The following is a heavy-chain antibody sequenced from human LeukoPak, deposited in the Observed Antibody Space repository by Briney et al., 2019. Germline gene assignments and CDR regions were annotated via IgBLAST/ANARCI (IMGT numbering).Heavy chain of an antibody. J-gene: IGHJ4*02. Sequence: GGSLRPSCAASGFTFSTYWMSWVRQAPGKGLEWVANIKEDGSGKYYVDSVRGRFTISRDNAKNSLYLQMNSLRVDDTAVYYCSRAEDYWGQGALVTVSS. CDR2: IKEDGSGK. CDR3: SRAEDY. CDR1: GFTFSTYW. V-gene: IGHV3-7*04.